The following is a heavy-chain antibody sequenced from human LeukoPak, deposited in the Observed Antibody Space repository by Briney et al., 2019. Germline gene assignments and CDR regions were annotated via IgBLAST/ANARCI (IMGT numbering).Heavy chain of an antibody. V-gene: IGHV1-2*02. D-gene: IGHD3-22*01. J-gene: IGHJ3*02. Sequence: ASVKVSCKASGYTFTGYYMHWVRQAPGQGLEWMGWINPNSGGTNYAQKFQGRVTMTRDTSISTAYMELSRLRSDDTAVYYCARSERGLYYDSSGYYSRGAFDIWGHGTMVTVSS. CDR3: ARSERGLYYDSSGYYSRGAFDI. CDR2: INPNSGGT. CDR1: GYTFTGYY.